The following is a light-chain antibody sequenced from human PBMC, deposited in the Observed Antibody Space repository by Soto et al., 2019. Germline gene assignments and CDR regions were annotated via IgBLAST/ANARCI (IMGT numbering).Light chain of an antibody. CDR3: QQSYSTPPGT. CDR1: QSISRY. V-gene: IGKV1-39*01. Sequence: DIQMTQSPSSLSASVGDRVTITCRASQSISRYLNWYQQKPGKAPKLLIYAASSLQGGVPSRFSGSGSGTDFTLSISSLQPEDFPTYYCQQSYSTPPGTFGQGTKLEIK. J-gene: IGKJ2*01. CDR2: AAS.